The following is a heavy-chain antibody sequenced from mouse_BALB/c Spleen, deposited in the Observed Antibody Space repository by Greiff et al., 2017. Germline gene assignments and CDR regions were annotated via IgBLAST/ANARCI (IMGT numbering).Heavy chain of an antibody. CDR2: IDPANGNT. D-gene: IGHD2-14*01. V-gene: IGHV14-3*02. CDR3: ATQAAYYRYDGGGDYYAMDY. CDR1: GFNIKDTY. Sequence: VQLQQSGAELVKPGASVKLSCTASGFNIKDTYMHWVKQRPEQGLEWIGRIDPANGNTKYDPKFQGKATITADTSSNTAYMQLNSLTSEDSAVYYCATQAAYYRYDGGGDYYAMDYWGQGTSVTVSS. J-gene: IGHJ4*01.